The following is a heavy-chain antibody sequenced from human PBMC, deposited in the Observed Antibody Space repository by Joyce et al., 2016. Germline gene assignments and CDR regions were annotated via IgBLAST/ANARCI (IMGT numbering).Heavy chain of an antibody. D-gene: IGHD2-8*01. CDR1: GFTFSSYS. CDR2: LRSSSSYI. CDR3: ARSSYTNGIFDY. V-gene: IGHV3-21*01. Sequence: EVQLVESGGGLVKPGGSLRLSCAASGFTFSSYSMSWVRQAAGKGLEWVSSLRSSSSYIKYTDSGKGRFTSSRDNAKNSLYLQMNSLRVEDTAVYYCARSSYTNGIFDYWGQGTLVTVSS. J-gene: IGHJ4*02.